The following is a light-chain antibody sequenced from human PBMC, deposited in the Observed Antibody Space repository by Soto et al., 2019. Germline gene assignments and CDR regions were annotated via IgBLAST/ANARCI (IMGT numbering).Light chain of an antibody. J-gene: IGLJ1*01. Sequence: QSVLTQPASVSGSPGQSITISCTGTSSDVGAYNYVSWYQQHPGKVPKLLIYDVSNRPSGVSNRLSGSKSGNTASLTISGLQAEDEADYYCSSNTTSSTSVFGTGTKVTVL. V-gene: IGLV2-14*01. CDR3: SSNTTSSTSV. CDR1: SSDVGAYNY. CDR2: DVS.